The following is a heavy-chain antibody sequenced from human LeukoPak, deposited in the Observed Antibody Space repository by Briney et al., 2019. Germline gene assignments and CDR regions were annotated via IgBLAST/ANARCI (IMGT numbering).Heavy chain of an antibody. CDR1: GYTLTELS. CDR3: ATAGGYTRTTAGPYYYYMDV. J-gene: IGHJ6*03. CDR2: FDPEDGET. V-gene: IGHV1-24*01. D-gene: IGHD2-2*02. Sequence: ASVKVSCKVSGYTLTELSVHWVRQAPGKGLEWMGGFDPEDGETIYAQKFQGRVTMTEDTSTDTAYMELSSLRSEDTAVYYCATAGGYTRTTAGPYYYYMDVWGKGTTVTVSS.